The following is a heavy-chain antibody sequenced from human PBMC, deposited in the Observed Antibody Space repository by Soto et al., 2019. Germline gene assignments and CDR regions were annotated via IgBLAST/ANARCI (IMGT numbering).Heavy chain of an antibody. Sequence: EVQLLESGGGLVQPGGSLRLSCAASGFNFNDYAMSWVRQAPGKGLEWVSAISFSGGATYYSKSVRGRFTISRDKSKNTLYLQVNSLRAEDTAIYYCVRETGTGYLTIYYSFGMDVGGLGTALTVSS. CDR2: ISFSGGAT. V-gene: IGHV3-23*01. CDR1: GFNFNDYA. D-gene: IGHD3-9*01. CDR3: VRETGTGYLTIYYSFGMDV. J-gene: IGHJ6*02.